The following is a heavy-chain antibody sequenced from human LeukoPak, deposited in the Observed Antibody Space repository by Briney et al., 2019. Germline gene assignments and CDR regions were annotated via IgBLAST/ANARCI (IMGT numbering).Heavy chain of an antibody. V-gene: IGHV5-51*01. Sequence: GESLKISCKGSGYSFTSYWIGWVRQMPGKGLEWMGIIYPGDSDTRYSPSFQGQVTISADKSISTAYLQWSSLKASDTAMYYCARHSPVYGSGSYYSYWGQGTLVTVSS. CDR2: IYPGDSDT. D-gene: IGHD3-10*01. CDR1: GYSFTSYW. J-gene: IGHJ4*02. CDR3: ARHSPVYGSGSYYSY.